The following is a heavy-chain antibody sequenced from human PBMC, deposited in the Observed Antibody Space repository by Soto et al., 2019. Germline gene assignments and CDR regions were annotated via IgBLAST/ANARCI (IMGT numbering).Heavy chain of an antibody. Sequence: GGSLRLSCAASGFIFSDHYMDWVRQAPGKGLEWVGRTRNKANSHTTEYAASVNGRFTISRDDSKNSLYLQMNSLKIEDTAVYYCARATTVTDYWGQGTLVTVSS. CDR3: ARATTVTDY. V-gene: IGHV3-72*01. D-gene: IGHD4-17*01. CDR1: GFIFSDHY. J-gene: IGHJ4*02. CDR2: TRNKANSHTT.